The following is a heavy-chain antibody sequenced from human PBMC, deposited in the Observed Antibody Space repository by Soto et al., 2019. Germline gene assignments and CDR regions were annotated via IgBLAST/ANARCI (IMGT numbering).Heavy chain of an antibody. Sequence: GSLCLSSAAAGLTLSSNGMSWVRQAPGKGLEWISYITSSSGSTMYYADSVKGRFTNSRDNAKNSVYLQMNSLRDEDTAVYYCARDVFAGPGDWGQGTLVTGSS. CDR2: ITSSSGSTM. J-gene: IGHJ4*02. CDR3: ARDVFAGPGD. V-gene: IGHV3-48*02. CDR1: GLTLSSNG. D-gene: IGHD3-3*01.